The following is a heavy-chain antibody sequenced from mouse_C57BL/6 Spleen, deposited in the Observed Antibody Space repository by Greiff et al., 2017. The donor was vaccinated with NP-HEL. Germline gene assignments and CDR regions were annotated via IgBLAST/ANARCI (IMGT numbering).Heavy chain of an antibody. Sequence: EVQLQQSGPELVKPGASVKISCKASGYTFTDYYMNWVKQSHGKSLEWIGDINPNNGGTSYNQKFKGKATLTVDKSSSTAYMELRSLTSEDSAVYYCARNYGNYWFAYWGQGTLVTVSA. V-gene: IGHV1-26*01. CDR2: INPNNGGT. J-gene: IGHJ3*01. CDR1: GYTFTDYY. D-gene: IGHD2-1*01. CDR3: ARNYGNYWFAY.